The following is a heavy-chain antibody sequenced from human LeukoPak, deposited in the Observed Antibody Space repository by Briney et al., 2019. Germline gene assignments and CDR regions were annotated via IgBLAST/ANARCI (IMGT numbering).Heavy chain of an antibody. J-gene: IGHJ5*02. Sequence: GGSLRLSCAASGFTFSSYSMNWVRQAPGKGLEWVSSISSSSSYIYYADSVKGRFTISRDNAKNSLYLQMNSLRAEDTAVYYCARDPAVPAAVRKESSDNWFDPWGQGTLVTVSS. CDR2: ISSSSSYI. CDR3: ARDPAVPAAVRKESSDNWFDP. V-gene: IGHV3-21*01. CDR1: GFTFSSYS. D-gene: IGHD2-2*01.